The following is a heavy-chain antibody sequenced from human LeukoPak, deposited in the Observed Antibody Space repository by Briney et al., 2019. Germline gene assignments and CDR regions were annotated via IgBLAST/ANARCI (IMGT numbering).Heavy chain of an antibody. Sequence: GGSLRLSCAASGFTLSSHWMDWVSHAPGKGLVWVLRINSDGRTTNYADSVKGRFTISTDNAENPLYLQMNSLRVEDTAVYYCTRRVSATRWFDPWGQGTLVTVSS. D-gene: IGHD2-15*01. CDR1: GFTLSSHW. CDR3: TRRVSATRWFDP. CDR2: INSDGRTT. V-gene: IGHV3-74*01. J-gene: IGHJ5*02.